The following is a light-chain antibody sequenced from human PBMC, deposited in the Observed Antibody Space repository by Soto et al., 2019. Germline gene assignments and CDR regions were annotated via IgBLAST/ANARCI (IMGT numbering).Light chain of an antibody. Sequence: ESVLTQSPGTLSLSPGESATLSCRASQGVISNYLAWYQQKPGQAPRLLIFGAFRMAPGITDRFSGSGSGTDFTLTITRLVPEDFVVYYCQQYGSSPRNTFGQGTKLEIK. CDR1: QGVISNY. V-gene: IGKV3-20*01. CDR2: GAF. CDR3: QQYGSSPRNT. J-gene: IGKJ2*01.